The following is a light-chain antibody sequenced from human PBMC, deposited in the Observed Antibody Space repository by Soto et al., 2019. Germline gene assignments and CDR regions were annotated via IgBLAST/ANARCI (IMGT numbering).Light chain of an antibody. Sequence: EIVMTQSPVTLPASPGERVTLSCWASQSIAANLAWYQQKPGQAPRLLIYGASTRATGVPARFIGSGSGTEFTLTISSLQSEDFADYYCQQYDNWPPWTFGQGTKVEI. J-gene: IGKJ1*01. CDR2: GAS. CDR3: QQYDNWPPWT. CDR1: QSIAAN. V-gene: IGKV3-15*01.